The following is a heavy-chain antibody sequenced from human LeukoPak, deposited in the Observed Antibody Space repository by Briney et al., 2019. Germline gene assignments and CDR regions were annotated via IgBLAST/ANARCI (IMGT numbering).Heavy chain of an antibody. D-gene: IGHD2-15*01. CDR1: GFTFSSYA. Sequence: GGSLRLSCAASGFTFSSYAMSWVRQAPGKGLEWVSAISGSGGSTYYADSVKGRLTISRDNSKNTLYLQMNSLRAEDTAVYYCAKENLFPRYGVVAAIDYWGQGTLVTVSS. CDR2: ISGSGGST. J-gene: IGHJ4*02. V-gene: IGHV3-23*01. CDR3: AKENLFPRYGVVAAIDY.